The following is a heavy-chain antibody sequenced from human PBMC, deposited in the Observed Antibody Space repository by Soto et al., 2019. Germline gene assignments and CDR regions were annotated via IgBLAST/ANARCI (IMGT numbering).Heavy chain of an antibody. CDR3: ARGGHSSSWYFRPRGFDP. CDR2: IYYSGST. J-gene: IGHJ5*02. V-gene: IGHV4-31*03. Sequence: QVQLQESGPGLVKPSQTLSLTCTVSGGSISSGGYYWSWIRQHPGKGLEWIGYIYYSGSTYYNPSLKSRVTSSVDTSKNQFSLKRSSVTAADTAVYYCARGGHSSSWYFRPRGFDPLGQGTLVTVSS. CDR1: GGSISSGGYY. D-gene: IGHD6-13*01.